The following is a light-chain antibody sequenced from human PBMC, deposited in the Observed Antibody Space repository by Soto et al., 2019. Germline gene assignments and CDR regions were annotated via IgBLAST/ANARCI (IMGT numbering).Light chain of an antibody. CDR3: QQFNSYPIT. J-gene: IGKJ5*01. CDR2: AAS. Sequence: DNHFSQSLCFLSASVGDRGPITCRASQGISSNLAWYQQKPGKAPKLLIYAASTLQSGVPSRFSGSGSGTEFTLTISSLQPEEFATYYCQQFNSYPITFGQGTRLEIK. CDR1: QGISSN. V-gene: IGKV1-9*01.